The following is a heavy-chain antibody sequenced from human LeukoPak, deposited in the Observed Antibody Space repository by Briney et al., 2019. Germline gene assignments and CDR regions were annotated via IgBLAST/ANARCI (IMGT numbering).Heavy chain of an antibody. V-gene: IGHV1-69*05. CDR3: ARNYYDSSGPDYFDY. CDR2: IIPLFGTA. Sequence: SVNVSYKASGGTFNSYAISWVRQAPGQGLEWMGGIIPLFGTANYAQKFQGRVTITTDESTSTAYMELSSLRSEDTAVYYCARNYYDSSGPDYFDYWGQGTLVTVSS. CDR1: GGTFNSYA. D-gene: IGHD3-22*01. J-gene: IGHJ4*02.